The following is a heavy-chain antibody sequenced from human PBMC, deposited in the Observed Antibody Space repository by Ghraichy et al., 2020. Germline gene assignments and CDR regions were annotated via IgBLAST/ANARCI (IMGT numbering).Heavy chain of an antibody. Sequence: SETLSLTCTVSGGSISSGGYYWSWIRQHPGKGLEWIGYIYYSGSTYYNPSLKSRVTISVDTSKNQFSLKLSSVTAADTAVYYCARDSFSGGSRRFDPWGQGTLVTVSS. CDR2: IYYSGST. CDR1: GGSISSGGYY. V-gene: IGHV4-31*03. CDR3: ARDSFSGGSRRFDP. D-gene: IGHD2-15*01. J-gene: IGHJ5*02.